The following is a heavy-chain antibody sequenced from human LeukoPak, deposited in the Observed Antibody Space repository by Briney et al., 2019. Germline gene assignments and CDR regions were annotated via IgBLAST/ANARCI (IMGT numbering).Heavy chain of an antibody. J-gene: IGHJ4*02. CDR2: ISGSGGST. V-gene: IGHV3-23*01. Sequence: GGSLRLSCAASGFTFRNYGMHWVRQAPGKGLEWVSAISGSGGSTYYADSVKGRFTISRDNSKNTLYLQMNSLRAEDTAVYYCAKCTPEPYFDYWGQGTLVTVSS. CDR1: GFTFRNYG. CDR3: AKCTPEPYFDY. D-gene: IGHD1-14*01.